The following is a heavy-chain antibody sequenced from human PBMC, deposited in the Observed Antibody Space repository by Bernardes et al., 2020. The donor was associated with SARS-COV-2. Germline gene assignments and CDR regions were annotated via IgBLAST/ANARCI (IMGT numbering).Heavy chain of an antibody. V-gene: IGHV1-18*01. CDR3: ARDGSGNWFDP. CDR1: GNTLKKYG. J-gene: IGHJ5*02. CDR2: IDGYNGNT. Sequence: ASVKVSCKASGNTLKKYGINWVRQAPGHGLEWMGRIDGYNGNTKYKEEFQDRITMTTDTATTTDTASTTVYMELRTLTSDDTAVYYCARDGSGNWFDPWGQGTLVTVSS. D-gene: IGHD3-3*01.